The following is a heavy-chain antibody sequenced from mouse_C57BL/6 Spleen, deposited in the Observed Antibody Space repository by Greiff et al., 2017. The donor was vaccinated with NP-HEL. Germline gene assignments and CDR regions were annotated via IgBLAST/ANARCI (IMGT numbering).Heavy chain of an antibody. J-gene: IGHJ4*01. CDR3: TRATTVVPTGAMDY. CDR2: IDPETGGT. Sequence: QVQLQQSGAELVRPGASVTLSCKASGYTFTDYEMHWVKQTPVHGLEWIGAIDPETGGTAYNQKFKGKAILTADKSSSTAYMELRSLTSEDSAVYYCTRATTVVPTGAMDYWGQGTSVTVSS. D-gene: IGHD1-1*01. V-gene: IGHV1-15*01. CDR1: GYTFTDYE.